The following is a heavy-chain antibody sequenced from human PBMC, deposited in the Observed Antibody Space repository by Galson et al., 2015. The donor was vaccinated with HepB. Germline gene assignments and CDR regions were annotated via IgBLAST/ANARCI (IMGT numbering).Heavy chain of an antibody. V-gene: IGHV4-4*07. J-gene: IGHJ3*02. Sequence: ETLSLTCTVSGGSISSYYWSWIRQSAGKGLEWLGRIYTSGSSNYNPSLKSRVTMSVDTSKNQFSLKLSSVTAADTAVYYCARDPGLNYYDSSGYYFLDAFDIWGQGTMVTVSS. D-gene: IGHD3-22*01. CDR1: GGSISSYY. CDR2: IYTSGSS. CDR3: ARDPGLNYYDSSGYYFLDAFDI.